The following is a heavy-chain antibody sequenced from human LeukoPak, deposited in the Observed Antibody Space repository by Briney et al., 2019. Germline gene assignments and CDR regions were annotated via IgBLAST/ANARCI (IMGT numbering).Heavy chain of an antibody. V-gene: IGHV1-2*02. Sequence: ASVKVSCKASGCTFTGYYMHWVRQAPGQGLEWMGGINPNSGGTNYAQKFQGRVTMTRDTSISTAYMELSRLRSDDTAVYYCARDRGVYGSGSYLSVSWFDPWGQGTLVTVSS. D-gene: IGHD3-10*01. CDR2: INPNSGGT. CDR1: GCTFTGYY. CDR3: ARDRGVYGSGSYLSVSWFDP. J-gene: IGHJ5*02.